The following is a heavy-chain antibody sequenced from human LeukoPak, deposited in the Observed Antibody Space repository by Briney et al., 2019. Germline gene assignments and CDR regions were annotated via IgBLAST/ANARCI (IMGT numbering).Heavy chain of an antibody. CDR2: IYTSGST. D-gene: IGHD6-6*01. Sequence: SETLSLTCTVSGGSISSGSYYWSWIRQPAGKGLEWIGRIYTSGSTNYNPSLKSRVTISVDTSKNQFSLKLSSVTAADTAVYYCARGSIPDYWGQGTLVTVSS. J-gene: IGHJ4*02. V-gene: IGHV4-61*02. CDR1: GGSISSGSYY. CDR3: ARGSIPDY.